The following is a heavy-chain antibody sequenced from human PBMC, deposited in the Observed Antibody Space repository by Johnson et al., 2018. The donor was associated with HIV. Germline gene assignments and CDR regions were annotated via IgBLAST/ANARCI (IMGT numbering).Heavy chain of an antibody. V-gene: IGHV3-30*04. D-gene: IGHD2-21*01. Sequence: QVQLVESGGGVVRPGRSLRLSCAASGFTFSSYAMHWVRQAPGKGLEWVAVISYDGSNKYYADSVKGRFTISRDNSKNTLYLQMNSLRAEDTAVYYCAKERMGLAYCGGDCWEDAFDIWGQGTMVTVSS. CDR1: GFTFSSYA. J-gene: IGHJ3*02. CDR3: AKERMGLAYCGGDCWEDAFDI. CDR2: ISYDGSNK.